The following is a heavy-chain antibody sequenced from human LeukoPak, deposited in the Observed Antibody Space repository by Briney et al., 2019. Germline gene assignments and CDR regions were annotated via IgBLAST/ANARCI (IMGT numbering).Heavy chain of an antibody. CDR1: GYTFTSYG. CDR2: IGAYNGNT. CDR3: ARWSPYYYDSSGYYPLDY. D-gene: IGHD3-22*01. J-gene: IGHJ4*02. Sequence: ASAKVSCKASGYTFTSYGISWVRQAPGQGLEWMGWIGAYNGNTTYAQKLQGRVTVTTDTSTSTAYMELRSLRSDDTAVYYCARWSPYYYDSSGYYPLDYWGQGTLVTVSS. V-gene: IGHV1-18*01.